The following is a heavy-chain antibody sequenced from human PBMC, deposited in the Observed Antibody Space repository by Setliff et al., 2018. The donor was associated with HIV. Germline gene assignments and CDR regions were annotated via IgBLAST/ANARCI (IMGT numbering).Heavy chain of an antibody. CDR3: AKSPNRYSPLDWFDP. CDR1: GFTFDDYA. J-gene: IGHJ5*02. D-gene: IGHD5-18*01. V-gene: IGHV3-9*01. CDR2: ISWNSGSI. Sequence: PGGSLRLSCAASGFTFDDYAMHWVRQTPGKGLEWVSSISWNSGSIGYADSVKGRFTISRDNAKNSLYLQMNSLRSEDTALYYCAKSPNRYSPLDWFDPWGQGTLVTVSS.